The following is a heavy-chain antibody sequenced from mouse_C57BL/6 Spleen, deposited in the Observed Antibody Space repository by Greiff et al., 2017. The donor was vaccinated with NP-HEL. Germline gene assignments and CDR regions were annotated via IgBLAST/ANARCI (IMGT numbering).Heavy chain of an antibody. J-gene: IGHJ2*01. V-gene: IGHV1-15*01. CDR3: TGGEDGSSYEGY. CDR2: IDPETGGT. Sequence: QVQLQQSGAELVRPGASVTLSCKASGYTFTDYEMHWVKQTPVHGLEWIGAIDPETGGTAYNQKFKGKAILTADKSSSTAYMELRSLTSEDSAVYYCTGGEDGSSYEGYWGQGTTLTVSS. D-gene: IGHD1-1*01. CDR1: GYTFTDYE.